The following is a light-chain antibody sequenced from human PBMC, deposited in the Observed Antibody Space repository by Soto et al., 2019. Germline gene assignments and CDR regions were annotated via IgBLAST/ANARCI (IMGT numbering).Light chain of an antibody. V-gene: IGKV3-20*01. J-gene: IGKJ4*01. CDR1: QSVTSSY. CDR2: GAS. CDR3: HQYGSAPLT. Sequence: EIVLTQSPGTLSLSPGERATLSCRASQSVTSSYLAWYQQKPGQAPRLLIYGASSRATGIPDRFSGSGSGTAFTLTISRLEPQDFAMYYCHQYGSAPLTFGGGTKVEIK.